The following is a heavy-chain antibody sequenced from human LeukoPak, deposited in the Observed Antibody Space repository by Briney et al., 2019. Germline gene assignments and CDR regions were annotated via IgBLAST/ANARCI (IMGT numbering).Heavy chain of an antibody. D-gene: IGHD1-26*01. CDR1: GDSISSDIYS. CDR3: ARLYSGSYYERDY. Sequence: PSETLSLTCTVSGDSISSDIYSWGWIRQPPGKGLEWIGTTYYGGSTYYNPSLKSRVTISVDTSKNQFSLNLSSVTAADTAVYYCARLYSGSYYERDYWGQGTLVTVSS. CDR2: TYYGGST. J-gene: IGHJ4*02. V-gene: IGHV4-39*01.